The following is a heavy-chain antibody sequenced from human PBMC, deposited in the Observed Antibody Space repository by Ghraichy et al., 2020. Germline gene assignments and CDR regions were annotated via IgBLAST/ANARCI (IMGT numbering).Heavy chain of an antibody. Sequence: ESLNISCAASGFPFSSYWMSWVRQAPGKGLEWVANIKQDGSEKYYVDSVKGRFTISRDNAKNSLYLQMNSLRAEDTAVYYCAREGGILTGYYLRYYYYGMDVWGQGTTVTVSS. CDR3: AREGGILTGYYLRYYYYGMDV. D-gene: IGHD3-9*01. J-gene: IGHJ6*02. V-gene: IGHV3-7*01. CDR2: IKQDGSEK. CDR1: GFPFSSYW.